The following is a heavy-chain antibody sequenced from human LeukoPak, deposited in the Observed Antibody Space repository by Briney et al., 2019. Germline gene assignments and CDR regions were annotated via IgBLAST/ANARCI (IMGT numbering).Heavy chain of an antibody. Sequence: PSETLSLTCAVYGGSFSGYYWSWIRQPPGKGMEWIGEINHSGSTKYNPSLKSRVTLSVDTSKNQFSLKLSSVTAADTAVYYCARGYDILTGYTRSFDYWGQGTLVTVSS. D-gene: IGHD3-9*01. CDR1: GGSFSGYY. V-gene: IGHV4-34*01. CDR3: ARGYDILTGYTRSFDY. J-gene: IGHJ4*02. CDR2: INHSGST.